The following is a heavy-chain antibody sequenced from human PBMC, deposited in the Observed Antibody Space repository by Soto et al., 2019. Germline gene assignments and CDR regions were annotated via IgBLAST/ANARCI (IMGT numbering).Heavy chain of an antibody. CDR1: GFTFSSYE. D-gene: IGHD3-3*01. CDR3: ARSRRGRPITIFGVVIPNGMDV. Sequence: QPGGSLRLSCAASGFTFSSYEMNWVRQAPGKGLEWVSYISSSGSTIYYADSVKGRFTISRDNAKNSLYLQMNSLRAEDTAVYYCARSRRGRPITIFGVVIPNGMDVWGQGTTVTVSS. J-gene: IGHJ6*02. CDR2: ISSSGSTI. V-gene: IGHV3-48*03.